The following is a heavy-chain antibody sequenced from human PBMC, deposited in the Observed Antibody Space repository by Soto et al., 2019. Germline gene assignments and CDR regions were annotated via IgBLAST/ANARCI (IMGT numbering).Heavy chain of an antibody. J-gene: IGHJ4*02. CDR2: ITSSGSTI. V-gene: IGHV3-11*01. CDR3: ARGPDGSGGSYYTNFDY. D-gene: IGHD2-15*01. CDR1: GFTFSDYY. Sequence: QVQLVESGGGLVKPGGSLRLSCAASGFTFSDYYMSWIRQDPGKGLEWVSYITSSGSTIYYADAVKARFTISRDNAKNSLYLQMISLRAEDTAVYYCARGPDGSGGSYYTNFDYWGQGTLVTVSS.